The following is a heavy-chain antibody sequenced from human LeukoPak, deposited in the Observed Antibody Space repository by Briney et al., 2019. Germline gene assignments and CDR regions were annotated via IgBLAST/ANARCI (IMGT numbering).Heavy chain of an antibody. V-gene: IGHV1-69*13. CDR1: GGTFSSYA. CDR3: ARDTKNSSSWYYFDY. Sequence: SVKVSCRASGGTFSSYAISWVRQAPGQGLEWMGGIIPIFGTANYAQKFQGRVTITADESTSTAYMELSSLRSEDTAVYYCARDTKNSSSWYYFDYWGQGTLVTVSS. D-gene: IGHD6-13*01. CDR2: IIPIFGTA. J-gene: IGHJ4*02.